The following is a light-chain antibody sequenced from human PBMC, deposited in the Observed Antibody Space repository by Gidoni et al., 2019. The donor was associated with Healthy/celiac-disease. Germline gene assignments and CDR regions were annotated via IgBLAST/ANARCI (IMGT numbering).Light chain of an antibody. J-gene: IGLJ2*01. CDR2: GKN. CDR3: NSRDSSGNPVV. V-gene: IGLV3-19*01. Sequence: SSELTQEPAVSVALGQTVRITCQGDSLRSYYASCYQQKPGQAPVLVIYGKNNRPSGIPDRFSGSSSGNTASLTITGAQAEDEADYYCNSRDSSGNPVVFGGGTKLTVL. CDR1: SLRSYY.